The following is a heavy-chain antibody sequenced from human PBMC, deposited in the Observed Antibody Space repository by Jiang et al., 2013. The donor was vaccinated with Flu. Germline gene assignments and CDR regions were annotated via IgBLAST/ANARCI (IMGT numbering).Heavy chain of an antibody. CDR3: ARVKGWRNSYSTTSNFDY. CDR2: INPHSGDT. V-gene: IGHV1-2*06. D-gene: IGHD6-13*01. Sequence: TGAEVKKPGASVKVSCKASGYTFTGYFIHWVRQVPGQGLEWMGRINPHSGDTNFAQNFQGRVSMTTDTSINTAFMDLSGLKSDDTAVYYCARVKGWRNSYSTTSNFDYWGQGTLVTVSS. J-gene: IGHJ4*02. CDR1: GYTFTGYF.